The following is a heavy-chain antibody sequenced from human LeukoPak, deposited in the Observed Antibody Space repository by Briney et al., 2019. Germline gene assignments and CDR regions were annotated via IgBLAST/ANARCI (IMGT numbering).Heavy chain of an antibody. CDR1: GGSISSYY. CDR3: ARVEYCTNGVCIDNWFDP. D-gene: IGHD2-8*01. J-gene: IGHJ5*02. CDR2: IYTSGST. V-gene: IGHV4-4*07. Sequence: PSETLSPTCTVSGGSISSYYWSWIRQPAGKGLEWIGRIYTSGSTNYNPSLKSRVTMSVDTSKNQFSLKLSSVTAADTAVYYCARVEYCTNGVCIDNWFDPWGQGTLVTVSS.